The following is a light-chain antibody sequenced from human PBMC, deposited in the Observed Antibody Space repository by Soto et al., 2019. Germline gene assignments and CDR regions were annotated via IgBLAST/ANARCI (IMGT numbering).Light chain of an antibody. Sequence: QSALTQPASVSGSPGQSITISCTGTSSDVGNGYDSVSWYQQHPGKAPKLMIYEVTNRPSGVSSRFSGSKSGNTASLTISGLQAEDEADYYCSSYAGSSNVFGTGTKLTVL. CDR2: EVT. V-gene: IGLV2-14*01. CDR1: SSDVGNGYDS. J-gene: IGLJ1*01. CDR3: SSYAGSSNV.